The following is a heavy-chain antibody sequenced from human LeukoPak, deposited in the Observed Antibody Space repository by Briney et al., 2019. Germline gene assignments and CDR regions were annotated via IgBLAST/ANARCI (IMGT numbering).Heavy chain of an antibody. V-gene: IGHV5-51*01. CDR3: ARHICSGGSCYGSDY. CDR2: IYPGDSDT. Sequence: KRGASLQISCEGSGSIFTSYWIGWVRELPGKGLEGMGIIYPGDSDTRSSPPFQGQVTISADKSISTAYLQWSSLKASDTAMYYCARHICSGGSCYGSDYWGQGTLVTVSS. J-gene: IGHJ4*02. CDR1: GSIFTSYW. D-gene: IGHD2-15*01.